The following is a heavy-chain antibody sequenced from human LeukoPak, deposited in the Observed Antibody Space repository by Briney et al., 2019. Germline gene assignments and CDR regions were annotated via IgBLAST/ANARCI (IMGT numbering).Heavy chain of an antibody. J-gene: IGHJ4*02. CDR3: AVTYYYDSSGYYYLPFEY. V-gene: IGHV1-69*13. CDR1: GGTFSSYA. D-gene: IGHD3-22*01. CDR2: IIPIFGTA. Sequence: ASVKVSCKASGGTFSSYAISWVRQAPGQGLECMGGIIPIFGTANYAQKFQGRVTITADESTSTAYMELSSLRSEDTAVYYCAVTYYYDSSGYYYLPFEYWGQGTLVTVSS.